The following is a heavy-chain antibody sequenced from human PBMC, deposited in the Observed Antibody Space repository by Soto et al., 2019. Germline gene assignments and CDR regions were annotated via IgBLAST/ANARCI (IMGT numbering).Heavy chain of an antibody. Sequence: GGSLRLSCAASGLSISNYTVNWARKAQGKGLEWVSSISAESDYKYYAAALWGRFTISGDNSKNSVYLQMNGLGAEDTAGYFCTRENAFPIGSQYPIYFFYGFDVWGQGTTVTVSS. V-gene: IGHV3-21*04. D-gene: IGHD3-10*01. J-gene: IGHJ6*02. CDR1: GLSISNYT. CDR2: ISAESDYK. CDR3: TRENAFPIGSQYPIYFFYGFDV.